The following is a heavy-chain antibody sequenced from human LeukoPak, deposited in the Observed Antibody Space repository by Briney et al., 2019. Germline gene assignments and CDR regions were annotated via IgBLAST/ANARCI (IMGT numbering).Heavy chain of an antibody. Sequence: SETLSLTCAVSGGSISSGGYSWSWIRQPPGKGLEWIGYIYHSGSTYYNPSLKSRVTISVDRSKNQFSLKLSSVTAADTAVYYCARANEGGFDYAFDIWGQGTMVTVSS. D-gene: IGHD2-8*01. J-gene: IGHJ3*02. V-gene: IGHV4-30-2*01. CDR3: ARANEGGFDYAFDI. CDR2: IYHSGST. CDR1: GGSISSGGYS.